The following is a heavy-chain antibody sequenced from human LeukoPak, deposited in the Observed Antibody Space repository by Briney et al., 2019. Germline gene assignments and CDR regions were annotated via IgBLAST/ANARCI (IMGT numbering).Heavy chain of an antibody. D-gene: IGHD2-2*02. CDR2: INHSGST. J-gene: IGHJ4*02. CDR3: ARGYTVIDY. V-gene: IGHV4-34*01. Sequence: SETLSLTCGVYGGSFSGYYWSWIRQPPGKGLEWIGEINHSGSTNYNPSLKSRVTISVDTSKNQFSLKLSSVTAADTAVYYCARGYTVIDYWGQGTLVTVSS. CDR1: GGSFSGYY.